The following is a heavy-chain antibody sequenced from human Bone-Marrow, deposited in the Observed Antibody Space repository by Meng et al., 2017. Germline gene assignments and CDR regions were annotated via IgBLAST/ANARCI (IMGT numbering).Heavy chain of an antibody. J-gene: IGHJ2*01. CDR1: GFTFSSYW. CDR2: IKQDGSEK. Sequence: GESLKISCAASGFTFSSYWMSWVRQAPGKGLEWVANIKQDGSEKYYVDSVKGRFTISRDNAKNSLYLQMNSLRVEDTAVYYCARERGSRQFDLWGRGTLVTVSS. D-gene: IGHD3-10*01. V-gene: IGHV3-7*01. CDR3: ARERGSRQFDL.